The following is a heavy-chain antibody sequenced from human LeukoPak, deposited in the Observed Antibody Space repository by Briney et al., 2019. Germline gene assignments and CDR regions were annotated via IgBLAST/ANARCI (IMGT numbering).Heavy chain of an antibody. D-gene: IGHD5-18*01. Sequence: SETLSLTCAVSNASISGRNWWNWVRQPPGKGLEWIGEVSHSGSTNYNPSLKSRVTISVDKSKNQSSLTLSSVTAADTAVYYCARVGSGRYNYGYSLVYWGQGTLVTVSS. CDR3: ARVGSGRYNYGYSLVY. J-gene: IGHJ4*02. CDR2: VSHSGST. V-gene: IGHV4-4*02. CDR1: NASISGRNW.